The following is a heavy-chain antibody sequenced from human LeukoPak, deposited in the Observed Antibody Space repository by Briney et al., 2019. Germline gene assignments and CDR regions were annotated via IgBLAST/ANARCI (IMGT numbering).Heavy chain of an antibody. D-gene: IGHD3-3*01. J-gene: IGHJ6*02. Sequence: GASVKVSCKASGYTFTSYGISWVRQAPGQGLEWMGWISAYNGNTNYAQKLQGRVTMTTDTSTSTAYMELRSLRSDDTAVYYCARVLGLFVVVTEAGRYGMDVWGQGTTVTVSS. CDR3: ARVLGLFVVVTEAGRYGMDV. V-gene: IGHV1-18*01. CDR2: ISAYNGNT. CDR1: GYTFTSYG.